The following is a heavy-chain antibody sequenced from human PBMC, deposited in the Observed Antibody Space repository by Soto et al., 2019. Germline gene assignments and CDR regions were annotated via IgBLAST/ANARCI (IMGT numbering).Heavy chain of an antibody. D-gene: IGHD2-2*01. CDR3: ARDRYCSSTSCYHYYYYGMDV. V-gene: IGHV4-31*11. CDR1: GGSFSSYY. CDR2: IYYSGST. J-gene: IGHJ6*02. Sequence: SETLSLTCAVYGGSFSSYYWSWIRQHPGKGLEWIGYIYYSGSTYYNPSLKSRVTISVDTSKNQFSLKLSSVTAADTAVYYCARDRYCSSTSCYHYYYYGMDVWGQGTTVTVSS.